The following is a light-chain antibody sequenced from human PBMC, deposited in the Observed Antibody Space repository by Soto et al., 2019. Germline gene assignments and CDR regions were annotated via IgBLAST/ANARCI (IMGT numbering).Light chain of an antibody. V-gene: IGKV1-8*01. J-gene: IGKJ3*01. CDR1: QGISSY. Sequence: AIRMTQSPSSLAASTGDRVTISCRASQGISSYLAWYQQKPGKAPKILTYAASTLQSGDPSRFSGSESETDFTLTISMLQSEDFATYCCQQYYSYPFTFGPGTKVDIK. CDR3: QQYYSYPFT. CDR2: AAS.